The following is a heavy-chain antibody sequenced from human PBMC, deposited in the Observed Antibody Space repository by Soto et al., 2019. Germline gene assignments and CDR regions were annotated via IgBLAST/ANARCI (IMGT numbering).Heavy chain of an antibody. J-gene: IGHJ4*02. D-gene: IGHD2-15*01. Sequence: ASVKVSCKASGYTFTNCGVSWVRQAPGQGLEWTGWISAYNGNTKYTQNFQGRVTMTTDTSTTTAYMELRSLRSDDTAVYYCARDCSDGVCYPLYWGQGTLVTVSS. CDR2: ISAYNGNT. V-gene: IGHV1-18*01. CDR1: GYTFTNCG. CDR3: ARDCSDGVCYPLY.